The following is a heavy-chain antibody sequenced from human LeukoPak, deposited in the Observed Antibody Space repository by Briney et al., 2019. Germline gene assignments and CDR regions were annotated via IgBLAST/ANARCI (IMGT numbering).Heavy chain of an antibody. CDR1: GFTFGSYG. V-gene: IGHV3-33*01. Sequence: GGSLRLSCAASGFTFGSYGMHWVRQAPGKGLEWVSIIWYDGSDKYYADSVKGRFTISRDNSKSTLYLQMNSLRAEDTAVYYCARGPLYCSGGSCYPAGFDYWGQGTLVTVSS. CDR2: IWYDGSDK. D-gene: IGHD2-15*01. J-gene: IGHJ4*02. CDR3: ARGPLYCSGGSCYPAGFDY.